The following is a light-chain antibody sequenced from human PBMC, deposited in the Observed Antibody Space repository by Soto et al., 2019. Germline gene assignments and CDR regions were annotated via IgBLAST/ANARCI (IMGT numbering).Light chain of an antibody. V-gene: IGLV7-46*01. CDR3: LLSYSGASWV. Sequence: QAVVTQEPSLTVSPGGTVTLTCGSSTGAVTSGHYPYWFQQKPGQAPRTLIYDTNNKHSWTPARFSGSLLGGKAALTLSGAQPEDEAEYYCLLSYSGASWVFGGGTQLTVL. J-gene: IGLJ3*02. CDR2: DTN. CDR1: TGAVTSGHY.